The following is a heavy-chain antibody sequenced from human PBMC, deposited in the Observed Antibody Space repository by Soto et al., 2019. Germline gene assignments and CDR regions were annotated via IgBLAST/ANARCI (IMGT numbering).Heavy chain of an antibody. J-gene: IGHJ4*02. D-gene: IGHD2-15*01. Sequence: EVALLESGGGLAQPGGSLRRSCAASGFTFGIHAMTWIRQGPGKGLEWVANINGRGSNTNYAYSVKGRFTISRDDSNNTVDLQRTGLQQEAPAVDSCAKESRMYCSGGNWLYRDSWGQGVLVTVSS. V-gene: IGHV3-23*01. CDR1: GFTFGIHA. CDR2: INGRGSNT. CDR3: AKESRMYCSGGNWLYRDS.